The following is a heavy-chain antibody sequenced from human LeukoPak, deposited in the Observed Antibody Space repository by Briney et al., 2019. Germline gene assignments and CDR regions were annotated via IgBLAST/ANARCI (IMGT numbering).Heavy chain of an antibody. CDR2: IWYDGSNK. J-gene: IGHJ4*02. D-gene: IGHD5-18*01. Sequence: PGGSLRLSCAASGFTFSSYGMHWVRQAPGKGLEWVAVIWYDGSNKYYADSVEGRFTISRDNSKNTLYLQMNSLRAEDTAVYYCAKSGSYGYSYFDYWGQGTLVTVSS. CDR3: AKSGSYGYSYFDY. CDR1: GFTFSSYG. V-gene: IGHV3-33*06.